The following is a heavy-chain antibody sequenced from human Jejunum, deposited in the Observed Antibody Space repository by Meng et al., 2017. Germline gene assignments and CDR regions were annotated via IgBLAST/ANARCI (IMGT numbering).Heavy chain of an antibody. V-gene: IGHV4-4*02. D-gene: IGHD1-14*01. CDR1: GVSTTAPFY. CDR3: ARAIRERYFDS. J-gene: IGHJ4*02. CDR2: VWPSGAT. Sequence: QGQLQEPGPGLVKPSGTLPLTCTVSGVSTTAPFYWTWIRQAPGKGLEWIGEVWPSGATYYNPSLSSRITISIDTSNNQFSLEVAFLTAADTAVYYCARAIRERYFDSWGQGTLVTVSS.